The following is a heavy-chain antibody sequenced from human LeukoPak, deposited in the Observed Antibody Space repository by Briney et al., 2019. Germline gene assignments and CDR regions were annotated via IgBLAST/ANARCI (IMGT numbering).Heavy chain of an antibody. CDR1: GFTFSSDS. CDR2: ISSSSTYI. D-gene: IGHD5-24*01. J-gene: IGHJ5*02. Sequence: GGSLRLSCAASGFTFSSDSMYWVRQAPGKGLEWVSCISSSSTYIYYVDSVKGRFTISRDNAKNSLYLQMNSLRVEDTALYYCARGSEMATLTRAFDPWGQGTLVTVSS. CDR3: ARGSEMATLTRAFDP. V-gene: IGHV3-21*01.